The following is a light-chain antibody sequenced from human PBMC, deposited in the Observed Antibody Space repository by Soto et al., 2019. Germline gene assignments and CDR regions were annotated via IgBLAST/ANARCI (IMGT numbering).Light chain of an antibody. V-gene: IGLV1-40*01. CDR1: SSNIGAGYD. CDR3: QSYDSSLSGVA. CDR2: ANS. J-gene: IGLJ2*01. Sequence: QSVLTQSPSVSGAPGQRVTISCTGSSSNIGAGYDVHWYQQLPGTAPKLLIYANSNRPSGVPDRLSGSKSGTSASLAITGLQAEDEADYYCQSYDSSLSGVAFGGGTKLTVL.